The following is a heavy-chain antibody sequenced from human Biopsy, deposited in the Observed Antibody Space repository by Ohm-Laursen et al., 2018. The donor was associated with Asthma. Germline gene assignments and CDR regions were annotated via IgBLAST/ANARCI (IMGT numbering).Heavy chain of an antibody. CDR2: IYSGGTS. CDR3: ARGDSSGWSHYYFDY. J-gene: IGHJ4*02. D-gene: IGHD6-19*01. Sequence: GSLRLSCTASGFTVSRDHMFWVRQAPGKGLEWVSVIYSGGTSHTADSVRGRFTISRDFSKNTLHLQMHSLRVEDTAVYYCARGDSSGWSHYYFDYWGQGTLVTVS. CDR1: GFTVSRDH. V-gene: IGHV3-53*01.